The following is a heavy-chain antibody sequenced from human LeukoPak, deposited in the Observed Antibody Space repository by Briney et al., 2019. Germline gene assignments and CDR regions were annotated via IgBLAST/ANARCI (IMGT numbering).Heavy chain of an antibody. Sequence: ASVKVSCKASGGTFSSYAISWVRQAPGEGHEWMGGIIPIFGTANYAQKFQGRVTITADESTSTAYMELSSLRSEDTAVYYCARDPPNGYNARDAFDIWGQGTMVTVSS. V-gene: IGHV1-69*13. CDR2: IIPIFGTA. D-gene: IGHD5-24*01. CDR1: GGTFSSYA. J-gene: IGHJ3*02. CDR3: ARDPPNGYNARDAFDI.